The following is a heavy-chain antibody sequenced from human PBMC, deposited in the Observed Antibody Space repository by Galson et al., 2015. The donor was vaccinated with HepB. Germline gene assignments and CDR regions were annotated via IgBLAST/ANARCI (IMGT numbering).Heavy chain of an antibody. CDR3: ARDQTSVYYYDSNGPNGGYYYYYGMDV. D-gene: IGHD3-22*01. V-gene: IGHV1-18*04. J-gene: IGHJ6*02. Sequence: SVKVSCKASGYTFTSYGISWVRQAPGQGLEWMGWISAYNGNTNYAQKLQGRVTMTTDTSTSTAYMELRSLRSDDTAVYYCARDQTSVYYYDSNGPNGGYYYYYGMDVWGQGTTVTVSS. CDR1: GYTFTSYG. CDR2: ISAYNGNT.